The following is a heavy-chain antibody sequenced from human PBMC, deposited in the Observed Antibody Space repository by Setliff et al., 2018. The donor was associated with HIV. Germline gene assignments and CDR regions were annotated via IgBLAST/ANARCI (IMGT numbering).Heavy chain of an antibody. CDR2: IYYSGST. CDR1: GGSISSYY. CDR3: ARGPCTNGVCSYFDY. J-gene: IGHJ4*02. V-gene: IGHV4-59*05. Sequence: SETLSLTCTVSGGSISSYYWSWIRQSPGKGLEWIGSIYYSGSTYYNPSLKSRVTISVDTSKNQFSLKLSSVTAADTAVYYCARGPCTNGVCSYFDYWGQGTLVTVSS. D-gene: IGHD2-8*01.